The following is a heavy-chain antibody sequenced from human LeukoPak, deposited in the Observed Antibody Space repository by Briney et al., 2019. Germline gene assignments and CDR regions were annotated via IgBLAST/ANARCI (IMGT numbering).Heavy chain of an antibody. CDR2: IYTSGST. Sequence: NPSETLSLTCTVSGGSISSYYWGWIRQPAGKGLEWIGRIYTSGSTNYNPSLKSRVTMSVDTSKNQFSLKLSSVTAADTAVYYCARESGSSWYGPYYFDYWGQGTLVTVSS. V-gene: IGHV4-4*07. CDR3: ARESGSSWYGPYYFDY. J-gene: IGHJ4*02. CDR1: GGSISSYY. D-gene: IGHD6-13*01.